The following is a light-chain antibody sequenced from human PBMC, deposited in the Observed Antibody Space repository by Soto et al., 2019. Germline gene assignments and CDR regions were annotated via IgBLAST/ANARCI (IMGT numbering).Light chain of an antibody. CDR1: QSVSSN. V-gene: IGKV3-15*01. CDR3: QQCNNWPLT. J-gene: IGKJ1*01. CDR2: GAS. Sequence: EIVMTQSPATLSVSPGERATLSCSASQSVSSNLAWYQQKPGQAPRPLIYGASTRATGIPARFSGSGSGTEFTLTISSLQSEDFAVYYCQQCNNWPLTFGQGTRVEIK.